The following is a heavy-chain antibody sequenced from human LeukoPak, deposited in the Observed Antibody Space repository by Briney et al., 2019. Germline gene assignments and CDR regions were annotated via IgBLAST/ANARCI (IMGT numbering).Heavy chain of an antibody. V-gene: IGHV3-23*01. J-gene: IGHJ4*02. D-gene: IGHD5-12*01. CDR2: ISGSGGST. CDR3: AKASLVVATISLDY. Sequence: SGGSLRLSCAASGFTFSSYAMSWVRQAPGKGLEWVSAISGSGGSTYYADSVKGRFTVSRDNSKNTLYLQMNSLRAEDTAVYYCAKASLVVATISLDYWGQGTLVTVSS. CDR1: GFTFSSYA.